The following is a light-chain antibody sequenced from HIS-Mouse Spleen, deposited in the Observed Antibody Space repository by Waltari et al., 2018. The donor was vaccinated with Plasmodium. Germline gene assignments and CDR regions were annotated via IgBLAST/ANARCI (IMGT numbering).Light chain of an antibody. CDR2: DAS. J-gene: IGKJ1*01. CDR1: QIVSSY. V-gene: IGKV3-11*01. Sequence: EIVLTQSPATLSLSPGARATLPCRASQIVSSYLAWYQQKPGQAPRLLIYDASNRATGIPARFSGSGSGTDFTLTISSLEPEDFAVYYCQQRSNWWTFGQGTKVEIK. CDR3: QQRSNWWT.